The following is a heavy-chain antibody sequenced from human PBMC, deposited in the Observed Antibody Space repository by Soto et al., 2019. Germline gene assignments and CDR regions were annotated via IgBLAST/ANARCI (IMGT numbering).Heavy chain of an antibody. CDR2: MNPNSGHT. D-gene: IGHD1-1*01. Sequence: ASVKASCKASGYTFTSFDINWVRQATGQGLEWMGWMNPNSGHTGYAQKFQGRVTMTRDTSISTAYMELSSLRYEDTAVYYCTRGRNSGDGYNGGGYWGQGTLVTVSS. CDR1: GYTFTSFD. J-gene: IGHJ4*02. CDR3: TRGRNSGDGYNGGGY. V-gene: IGHV1-8*01.